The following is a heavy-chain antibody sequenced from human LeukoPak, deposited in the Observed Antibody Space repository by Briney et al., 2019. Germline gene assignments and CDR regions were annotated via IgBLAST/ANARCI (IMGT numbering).Heavy chain of an antibody. Sequence: GGSLRLSCAASGFTFSSYAMSWVRQAPGKGLEWVSYISSSGSTIYYADSVKGRFTISRDNAKNSLYLQMNSLRAEDTAVYYCASGGIVGATTSDAFDIWGQGTMVTVSS. D-gene: IGHD1-26*01. CDR3: ASGGIVGATTSDAFDI. V-gene: IGHV3-48*04. CDR1: GFTFSSYA. CDR2: ISSSGSTI. J-gene: IGHJ3*02.